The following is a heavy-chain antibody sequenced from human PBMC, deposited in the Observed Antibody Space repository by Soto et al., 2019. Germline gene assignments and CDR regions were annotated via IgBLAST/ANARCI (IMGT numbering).Heavy chain of an antibody. Sequence: GGSLRLSCAASGFTFSSYAMSWVRQAPGKGLEWVSAISGSGGSTYYADSVKGRFTISRDNSKNTLYLQMNSLRAEDTAVYYSAPQLLWFFLLVGRYYYGMDVWGQGTMVTVSS. CDR1: GFTFSSYA. D-gene: IGHD3-10*01. J-gene: IGHJ6*02. CDR3: APQLLWFFLLVGRYYYGMDV. V-gene: IGHV3-23*01. CDR2: ISGSGGST.